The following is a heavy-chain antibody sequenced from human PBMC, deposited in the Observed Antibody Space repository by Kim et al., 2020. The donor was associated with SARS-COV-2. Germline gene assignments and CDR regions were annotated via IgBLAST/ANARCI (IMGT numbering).Heavy chain of an antibody. V-gene: IGHV3-23*03. CDR2: IHAGGTRT. J-gene: IGHJ4*02. Sequence: GGSLRLSCAASGFTFNSYAMSWVRQAPGKGLEWVSVIHAGGTRTNYADSVKGRFTISTDASKNTVFLQMHTLRADDTAVYYCAKGFHRNGPHTSDYCGQG. D-gene: IGHD2-8*01. CDR3: AKGFHRNGPHTSDY. CDR1: GFTFNSYA.